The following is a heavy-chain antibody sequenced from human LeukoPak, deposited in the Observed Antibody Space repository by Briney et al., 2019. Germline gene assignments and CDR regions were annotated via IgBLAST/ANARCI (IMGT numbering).Heavy chain of an antibody. CDR1: GFTFSTSW. CDR3: ARGGIYFHYFDS. V-gene: IGHV3-7*04. Sequence: QPGGSLRLSCAASGFTFSTSWMSWVRQAPGRGLEWVANVKDDGSEKYYVDSVKGRLTISRDNAKNSLFLQMNSLRVEDSAVYYCARGGIYFHYFDSWGQGTLATVSS. J-gene: IGHJ4*02. D-gene: IGHD1-26*01. CDR2: VKDDGSEK.